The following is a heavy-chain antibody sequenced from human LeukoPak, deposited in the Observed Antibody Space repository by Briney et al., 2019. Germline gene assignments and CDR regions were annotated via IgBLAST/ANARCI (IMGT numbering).Heavy chain of an antibody. J-gene: IGHJ5*02. V-gene: IGHV1-18*01. Sequence: ASVKVSCKASGYTFTSYGISWVRQAPGQGLEWMGWISAYNGNTNYAQKRQGRVTMTTDTSTSTAYMELRSLRSDDTAVYYCARISWRFGELPNWFDPWGQGTLVTVSS. CDR1: GYTFTSYG. CDR3: ARISWRFGELPNWFDP. CDR2: ISAYNGNT. D-gene: IGHD3-10*01.